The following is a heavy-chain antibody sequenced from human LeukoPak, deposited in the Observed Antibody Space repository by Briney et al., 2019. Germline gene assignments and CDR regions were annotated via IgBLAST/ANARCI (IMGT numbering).Heavy chain of an antibody. V-gene: IGHV1-46*01. CDR1: GYIFTSYF. Sequence: ASVKVSCKASGYIFTSYFMHWVRQAPGQGLEWMGLINPSGGSTRYAQKFQGRVTMTRDMSTSTVYMELSSLRSEDTAVYFCASSQLGQEYYYYMDVWGTGTTVTVSS. CDR2: INPSGGST. CDR3: ASSQLGQEYYYYMDV. J-gene: IGHJ6*03. D-gene: IGHD6-6*01.